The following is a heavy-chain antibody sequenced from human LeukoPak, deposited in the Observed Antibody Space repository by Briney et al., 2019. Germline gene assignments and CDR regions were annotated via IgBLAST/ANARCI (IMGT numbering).Heavy chain of an antibody. CDR1: GGSISSSRHC. V-gene: IGHV4-61*05. Sequence: SEALSLTCTVSGGSISSSRHCWGWIRQPPGKGLAWIGSGYYNPSLKSRVTISVDTSKNQFSLKLSSVTAADTAVYYCARHVYYGSGTYVGEDYFDYWGQGTLVTVSS. CDR3: ARHVYYGSGTYVGEDYFDY. CDR2: GY. D-gene: IGHD3-10*01. J-gene: IGHJ4*02.